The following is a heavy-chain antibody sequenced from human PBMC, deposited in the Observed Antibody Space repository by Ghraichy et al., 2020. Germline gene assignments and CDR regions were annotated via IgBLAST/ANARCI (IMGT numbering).Heavy chain of an antibody. J-gene: IGHJ4*02. D-gene: IGHD5-24*01. Sequence: SVKVSCKASGFTFTSSAVQWVRQARGQRLEWIGWIVAGSGNTNYAQKFQERVTITRDTSTSTAYMELSSLRSEDTAVYYCAAPDVGDGYEFLDYWGQGTLVTVSS. CDR2: IVAGSGNT. CDR1: GFTFTSSA. V-gene: IGHV1-58*01. CDR3: AAPDVGDGYEFLDY.